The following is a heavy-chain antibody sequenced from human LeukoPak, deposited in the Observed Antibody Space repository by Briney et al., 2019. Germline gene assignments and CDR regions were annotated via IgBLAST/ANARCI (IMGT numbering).Heavy chain of an antibody. Sequence: SETLSLTCTVSGGFISSDYWSWIRQPPGKGLEWIGYIYYSGSTNYNPSLKSRVTISVDTSKNQFSLKLSSVTAADTAVYYCARVPVDTAMVSRYFDYWGQGTLVTVSS. CDR2: IYYSGST. CDR3: ARVPVDTAMVSRYFDY. V-gene: IGHV4-59*01. J-gene: IGHJ4*02. D-gene: IGHD5-18*01. CDR1: GGFISSDY.